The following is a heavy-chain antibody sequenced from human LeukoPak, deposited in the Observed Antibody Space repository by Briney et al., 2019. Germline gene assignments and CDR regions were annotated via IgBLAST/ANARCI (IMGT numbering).Heavy chain of an antibody. CDR3: AKDFQFRFLVFDY. J-gene: IGHJ4*02. D-gene: IGHD3-3*01. V-gene: IGHV3-21*04. Sequence: PGGSLRLSCAASGFTFSSYCMNWVRQVPGKGLEWVSSISSSSSYIYYADSVKGRFTISRDNAKNSLYLQMNSLRAEDTAVYYCAKDFQFRFLVFDYWGQGTLVTVSS. CDR1: GFTFSSYC. CDR2: ISSSSSYI.